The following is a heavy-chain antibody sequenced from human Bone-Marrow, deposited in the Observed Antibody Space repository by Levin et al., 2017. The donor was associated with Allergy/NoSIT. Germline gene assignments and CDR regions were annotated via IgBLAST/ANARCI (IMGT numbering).Heavy chain of an antibody. V-gene: IGHV4-59*01. CDR2: IYYNGST. J-gene: IGHJ4*02. CDR3: ARSGGSFDDIWSGPNHLDY. Sequence: SETLSLTCTVSGGSMSSFYWSWIRQSPGKGLEWIGYIYYNGSTYYNPSLKSRVTISVDTSKNEFSLKMKSVTAADTAVYYCARSGGSFDDIWSGPNHLDYWGQGSLVTVSS. D-gene: IGHD3-3*01. CDR1: GGSMSSFY.